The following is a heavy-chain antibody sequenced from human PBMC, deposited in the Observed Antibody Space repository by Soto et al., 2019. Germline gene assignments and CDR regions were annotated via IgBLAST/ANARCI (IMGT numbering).Heavy chain of an antibody. Sequence: QMQLVQSGPEVKKPGTSVKVSCKASGFTFTSSAVQWVRQARGQRLEWIGWIVVGSGNTNYAQKFQERVTITRDMSTSPAYMELSSLRSEDTAVYYCAAGDYGGKWGWFDPWGEGTLVTVSS. CDR3: AAGDYGGKWGWFDP. CDR1: GFTFTSSA. D-gene: IGHD4-17*01. CDR2: IVVGSGNT. J-gene: IGHJ5*02. V-gene: IGHV1-58*01.